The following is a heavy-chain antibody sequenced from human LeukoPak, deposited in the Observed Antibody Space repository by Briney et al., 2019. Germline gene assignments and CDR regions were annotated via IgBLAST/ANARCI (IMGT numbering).Heavy chain of an antibody. CDR3: ARERNYYDSTDPKYYFDY. CDR1: GYTFAIYG. V-gene: IGHV1-18*01. Sequence: ASVKVSCKASGYTFAIYGISWVRQAPGQGLEWMGWVSAYNGHTSYAQKFQGRVTMTTDTSTSTAYMELRSLRSDDTAVYYCARERNYYDSTDPKYYFDYWGQGTLSPSPQ. J-gene: IGHJ4*02. D-gene: IGHD3-22*01. CDR2: VSAYNGHT.